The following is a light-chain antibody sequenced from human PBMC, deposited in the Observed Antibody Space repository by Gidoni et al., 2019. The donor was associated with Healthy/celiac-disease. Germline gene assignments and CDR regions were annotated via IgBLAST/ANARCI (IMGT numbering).Light chain of an antibody. J-gene: IGKJ4*01. CDR3: QQSYSTLLLT. V-gene: IGKV1-39*01. Sequence: DIQMTQSPSSLSASVGDRVTITCRASQSISSYLNWYQQKPGKAPKLLIYAASSLQSGVPSRFSGSGSGTDFTLTIISLQPEDFATYYCQQSYSTLLLTFGGXTKVEIK. CDR2: AAS. CDR1: QSISSY.